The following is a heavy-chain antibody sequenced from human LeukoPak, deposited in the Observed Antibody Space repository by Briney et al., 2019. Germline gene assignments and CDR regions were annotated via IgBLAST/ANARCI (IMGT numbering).Heavy chain of an antibody. J-gene: IGHJ4*02. D-gene: IGHD3-22*01. CDR1: GYTFTGYY. Sequence: ASVKGSCRASGYTFTGYYMHWVRQAPGQGLEWMGWINPNSGGTNYAQKFQGRVTMTRDTSISTAYMELSRLRSDDTAVYYCAQAGAYYYDSSGYPLPDYWGQGTLVTVSS. V-gene: IGHV1-2*02. CDR2: INPNSGGT. CDR3: AQAGAYYYDSSGYPLPDY.